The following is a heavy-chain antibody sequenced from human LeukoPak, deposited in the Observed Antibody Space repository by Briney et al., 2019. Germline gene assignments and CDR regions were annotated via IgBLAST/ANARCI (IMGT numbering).Heavy chain of an antibody. CDR3: AKDPRAGYCSSTSCYTGGLFDY. CDR2: IIGSGGST. Sequence: GGSLRLSCAASGFTLSSYAMSWVRQAPGKGLEWVSAIIGSGGSTYYPDSVKPRFTIFRDNSKNTLYLQKNSLRAEDTAVYYCAKDPRAGYCSSTSCYTGGLFDYWGQGTLVTVSS. V-gene: IGHV3-23*01. CDR1: GFTLSSYA. D-gene: IGHD2-2*02. J-gene: IGHJ4*02.